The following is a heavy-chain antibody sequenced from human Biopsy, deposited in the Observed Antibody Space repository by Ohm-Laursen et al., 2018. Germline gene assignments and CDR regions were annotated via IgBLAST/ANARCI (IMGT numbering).Heavy chain of an antibody. CDR3: STGGGDFYYNGMDV. J-gene: IGHJ6*02. CDR2: IKSKFDGETT. Sequence: SLRLSCAASGFTFSGAWMSWVRQLPGKGLEWVGRIKSKFDGETTDYAAPVKGRFIISRDDSKSTLFLQMNSLKVEDTGVYFCSTGGGDFYYNGMDVWGQGTTVTVSS. D-gene: IGHD3-16*01. V-gene: IGHV3-15*01. CDR1: GFTFSGAW.